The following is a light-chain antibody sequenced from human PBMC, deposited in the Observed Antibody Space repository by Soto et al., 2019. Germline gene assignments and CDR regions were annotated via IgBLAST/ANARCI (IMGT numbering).Light chain of an antibody. CDR1: QDINNY. Sequence: DTQMTQSPSSLSASVGDRVTISCRASQDINNYLSWYQQKPGKAPKLLIYAAASLQSGVPSRFSGRGSGTDFALTISSLQPEDFATYYCQQSDRTPWTFGQGTKVDI. CDR2: AAA. V-gene: IGKV1-39*01. J-gene: IGKJ1*01. CDR3: QQSDRTPWT.